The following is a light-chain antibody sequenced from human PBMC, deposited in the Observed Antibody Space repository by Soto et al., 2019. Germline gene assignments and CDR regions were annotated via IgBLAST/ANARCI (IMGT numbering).Light chain of an antibody. CDR3: QQSHNMWT. V-gene: IGKV1-39*01. CDR1: QSISRY. Sequence: DIQMTQSPSSLSASVGDRVTITCRASQSISRYLNWYQQEPGKAPKPLIYAASSLQSGVPSRFSGSGSGTDFTLTISSLQPEDFAIYYCQQSHNMWTFGQGTKVEIK. CDR2: AAS. J-gene: IGKJ1*01.